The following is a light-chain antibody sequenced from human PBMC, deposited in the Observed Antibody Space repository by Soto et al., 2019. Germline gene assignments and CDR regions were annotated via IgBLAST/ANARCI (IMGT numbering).Light chain of an antibody. CDR2: EGS. Sequence: QSALTQPASVSGSPGQSITISCTGTSSNVGSYNLVSWYQQHPGKAPKVMIYEGSKRPSGVSDRFSGYKSGNTASLTISGLQAEDEADYYCCSYAGTSWVFGGGTKLTVL. J-gene: IGLJ3*02. CDR1: SSNVGSYNL. V-gene: IGLV2-23*01. CDR3: CSYAGTSWV.